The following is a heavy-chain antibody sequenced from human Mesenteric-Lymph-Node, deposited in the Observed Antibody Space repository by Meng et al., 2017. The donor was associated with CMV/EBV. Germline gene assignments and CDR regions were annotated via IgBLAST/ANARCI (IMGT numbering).Heavy chain of an antibody. CDR3: ARSYGYGAFDY. D-gene: IGHD5-18*01. J-gene: IGHJ4*02. V-gene: IGHV4-59*01. CDR1: GGSISSYY. CDR2: IYYSGST. Sequence: SETLSLTCTVSGGSISSYYWSWIRQPPGKGLEWIGYIYYSGSTNYNPSLKSRVTISVDTSKNQFSLKLTSVTAADTAVYYCARSYGYGAFDYWGQGTLVTVSS.